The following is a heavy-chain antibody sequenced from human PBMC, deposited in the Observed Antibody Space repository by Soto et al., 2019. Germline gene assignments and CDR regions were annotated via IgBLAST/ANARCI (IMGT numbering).Heavy chain of an antibody. Sequence: ASVKVSCKASGYTFTSYGISWVRQAPGQGLEWMGWISAYNGNTNYAQKLQGRVTMTTDTSTSTAYMELRSLRSDDTAVYYCAREGAYTMVRGVIITDYWGQGTLVTVSS. CDR2: ISAYNGNT. J-gene: IGHJ4*02. V-gene: IGHV1-18*01. CDR1: GYTFTSYG. D-gene: IGHD3-10*01. CDR3: AREGAYTMVRGVIITDY.